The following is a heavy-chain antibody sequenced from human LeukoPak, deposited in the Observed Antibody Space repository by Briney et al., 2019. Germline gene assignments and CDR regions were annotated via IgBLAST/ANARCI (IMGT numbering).Heavy chain of an antibody. CDR2: IYHSGST. V-gene: IGHV4-30-2*01. D-gene: IGHD3-9*01. J-gene: IGHJ5*02. CDR3: ARVRKDYDILTGYYNGYNWFDP. Sequence: SETLSLTCAVSGGSISSGGYSWSWIRQPPGQGLEWIGYIYHSGSTYYNPSLKSRVTISVDRSKNQFSLKLSSVTAADTAVYYCARVRKDYDILTGYYNGYNWFDPWGQGTLVTVSS. CDR1: GGSISSGGYS.